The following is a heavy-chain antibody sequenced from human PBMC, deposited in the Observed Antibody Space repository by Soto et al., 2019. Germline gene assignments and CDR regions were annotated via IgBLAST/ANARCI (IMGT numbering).Heavy chain of an antibody. D-gene: IGHD3-10*01. J-gene: IGHJ5*02. CDR3: ARDSCITTTCAGGGNHFDP. Sequence: SETLSLTCTVSGGSMGDYFWNWIRQSPEKGLEWIGYIYSTGSTYYNPSLKSRVTISVDTSKNQFSLKLSSVTAADTAVYYCARDSCITTTCAGGGNHFDPWGQGTLVTVSS. V-gene: IGHV4-4*08. CDR1: GGSMGDYF. CDR2: IYSTGST.